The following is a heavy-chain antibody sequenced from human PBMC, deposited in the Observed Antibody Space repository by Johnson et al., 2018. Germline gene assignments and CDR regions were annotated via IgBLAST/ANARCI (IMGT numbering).Heavy chain of an antibody. J-gene: IGHJ6*03. CDR1: GFTFSRYA. Sequence: QVQLVESGGGLVKPGGSLRLSCAASGFTFSRYAMHWVRQAPGKGLEWVAVISYDGSNKYNADAVKGRFTNSRDNSKNSLYLQMNSLRAEDTAVYYCARDHGGIQLWGPNYYYMDVWGKGTTVTVSS. D-gene: IGHD5-18*01. CDR3: ARDHGGIQLWGPNYYYMDV. V-gene: IGHV3-30-3*01. CDR2: ISYDGSNK.